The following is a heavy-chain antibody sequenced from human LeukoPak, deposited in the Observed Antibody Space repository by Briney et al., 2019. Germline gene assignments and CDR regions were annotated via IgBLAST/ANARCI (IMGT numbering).Heavy chain of an antibody. CDR1: GFTFSSYS. CDR2: ISSSSI. J-gene: IGHJ3*02. Sequence: PGGSLRLSCAASGFTFSSYSMNWVRQAPGKGLEWVSYISSSSIYYADSVKGRFTISRDNAKNSLYLQMNSLRAEDTAVYYCARASVTTDAFDIWGQGTMVTVSS. D-gene: IGHD4-17*01. CDR3: ARASVTTDAFDI. V-gene: IGHV3-21*05.